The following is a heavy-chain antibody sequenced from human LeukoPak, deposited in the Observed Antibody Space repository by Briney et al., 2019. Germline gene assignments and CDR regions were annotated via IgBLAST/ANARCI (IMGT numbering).Heavy chain of an antibody. CDR2: ISAYNGNT. Sequence: GAPVKVSCEASGYTFTSYGISWVRQAPGQGLEWMGWISAYNGNTNYAQKLQGRVTLTTDTSTSTAYMELRSLRSDDTAVYYCARDVGVGATKGIDYWGQGTLVTVSS. CDR3: ARDVGVGATKGIDY. D-gene: IGHD1-26*01. V-gene: IGHV1-18*01. CDR1: GYTFTSYG. J-gene: IGHJ4*02.